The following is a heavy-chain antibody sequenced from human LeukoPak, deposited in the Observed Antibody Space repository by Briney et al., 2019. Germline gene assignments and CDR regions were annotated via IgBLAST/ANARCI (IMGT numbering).Heavy chain of an antibody. CDR3: ATWGDSSGWVRWYYFDY. D-gene: IGHD6-19*01. V-gene: IGHV1-2*02. J-gene: IGHJ4*02. CDR1: GYTFTGYY. CDR2: INPNSGGT. Sequence: ASVKVSCKASGYTFTGYYMHWVRQAPGQGLEWMGWINPNSGGTNYAQKFQGRVTMTRDTSISTAYMELSRLRSDDTAVYYCATWGDSSGWVRWYYFDYWGQGTLVTVSS.